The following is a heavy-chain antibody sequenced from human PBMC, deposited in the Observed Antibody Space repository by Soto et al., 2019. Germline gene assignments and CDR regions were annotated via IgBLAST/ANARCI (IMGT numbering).Heavy chain of an antibody. V-gene: IGHV2-5*01. Sequence: SGPTLVNPTQTLTLTCTVSGFSLTTRGMTLGWIRQPPGKAPEWLALSTQYSPSLQSRLTFTEDASKNQVVLTMTNMDPVDTATYYCTLKQDTSRGPIYWGQGVMVTVSS. J-gene: IGHJ4*02. D-gene: IGHD6-13*01. CDR1: GFSLTTRGMT. CDR3: TLKQDTSRGPIY. CDR2: ST.